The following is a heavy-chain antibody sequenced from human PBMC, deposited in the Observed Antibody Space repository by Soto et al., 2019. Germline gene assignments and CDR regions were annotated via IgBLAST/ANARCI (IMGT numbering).Heavy chain of an antibody. J-gene: IGHJ5*02. Sequence: SETLSLTCTVSGGSISSDGYYFICIRQHPGNGLELIGYIYYSGITYYNPSLKSRATISVDTSKNQFSLKLSSVTAADTAVYYCARDTAAIGQFDPWGQGTLVTVSS. CDR3: ARDTAAIGQFDP. CDR1: GGSISSDGYY. CDR2: IYYSGIT. D-gene: IGHD5-18*01. V-gene: IGHV4-31*03.